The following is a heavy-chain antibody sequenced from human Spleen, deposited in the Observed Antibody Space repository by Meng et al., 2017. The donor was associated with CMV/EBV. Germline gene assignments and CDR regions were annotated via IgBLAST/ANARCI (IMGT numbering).Heavy chain of an antibody. J-gene: IGHJ3*01. Sequence: GESLKISCAASGFSFSCCGMNWVRQAPGKGLEWVSSITSSSNYIFYADSLKGRFTISRDNAKNSLYLQMNSLRAEDTAVYYCARDSDDYDFWSAYYTDAFDFWGQGTMVTVSS. CDR2: ITSSSNYI. CDR1: GFSFSCCG. V-gene: IGHV3-21*01. D-gene: IGHD3-3*01. CDR3: ARDSDDYDFWSAYYTDAFDF.